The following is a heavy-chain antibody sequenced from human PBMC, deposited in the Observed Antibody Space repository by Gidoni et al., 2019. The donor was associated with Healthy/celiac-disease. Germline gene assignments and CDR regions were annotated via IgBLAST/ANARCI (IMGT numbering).Heavy chain of an antibody. V-gene: IGHV3-9*01. CDR1: GFTFDDYA. CDR3: AKDIRAVAGTSLAFDI. D-gene: IGHD6-19*01. Sequence: EVQLVESGGGLVQPGRSLRLSCAASGFTFDDYAMHWVRQAPGKGLEWVSGISWNSGSIGYADSVKGRFTISRDNAKNSLYLQMNSLRAEDTALYYCAKDIRAVAGTSLAFDIWGQGTMVTVSS. CDR2: ISWNSGSI. J-gene: IGHJ3*02.